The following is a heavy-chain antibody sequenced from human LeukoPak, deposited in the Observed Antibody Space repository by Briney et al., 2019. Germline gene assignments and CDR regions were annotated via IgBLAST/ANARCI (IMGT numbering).Heavy chain of an antibody. Sequence: PGGSLRLSCAASGFTFSSYGMHWVRQAPGKGLEWVAVIWYDGSNKYYADSVKGRFTISRDNSKNTLYLQMNSLRAEDTAVYYCARDEGVDNAFDIWGQGTMVTVSS. D-gene: IGHD5-12*01. CDR3: ARDEGVDNAFDI. CDR1: GFTFSSYG. J-gene: IGHJ3*02. V-gene: IGHV3-33*01. CDR2: IWYDGSNK.